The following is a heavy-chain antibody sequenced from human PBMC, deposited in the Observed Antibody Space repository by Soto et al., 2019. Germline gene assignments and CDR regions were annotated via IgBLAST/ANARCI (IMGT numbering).Heavy chain of an antibody. V-gene: IGHV4-31*03. CDR1: GGSIRSGGYY. J-gene: IGHJ4*02. CDR2: IYYSGST. CDR3: ARTGERWILGYYFDY. Sequence: SETHSLTCTVSGGSIRSGGYYWSWIRQHPGKGLEWIGYIYYSGSTYYNPSLKSRVTISVDTSKNQFSLKLSSVTAADTAVYYCARTGERWILGYYFDYWGQGTLVTSPQ. D-gene: IGHD2-2*03.